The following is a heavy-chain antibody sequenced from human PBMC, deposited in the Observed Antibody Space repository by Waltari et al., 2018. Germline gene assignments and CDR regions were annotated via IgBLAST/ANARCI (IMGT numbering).Heavy chain of an antibody. CDR1: GGTFSSYA. CDR3: ARGGPIVGATTGFDP. Sequence: QVQLVQSGAEVKQPGSSVKVSCKASGGTFSSYAISWVRQAPGQGLEWMGGIIPILGIANYAQKFQGRVTITADESTSTAYMELSSLRSEDTAVYYCARGGPIVGATTGFDPWGQGTLVTVSS. J-gene: IGHJ5*02. CDR2: IIPILGIA. D-gene: IGHD1-26*01. V-gene: IGHV1-69*04.